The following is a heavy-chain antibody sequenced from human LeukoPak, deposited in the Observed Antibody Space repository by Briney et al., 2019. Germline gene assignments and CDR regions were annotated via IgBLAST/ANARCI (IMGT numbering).Heavy chain of an antibody. D-gene: IGHD5-24*01. CDR3: ARPIRGRGWFDP. Sequence: GGSLRLSCAASGFTFSSYSMNWVRQAPGKGLEWVSYISSSGSTIYYADSVKGRFTISRDNAKNSLYLQMNSLRAEDTAVYYCARPIRGRGWFDPWGQGTLVTVSS. V-gene: IGHV3-48*04. CDR2: ISSSGSTI. J-gene: IGHJ5*02. CDR1: GFTFSSYS.